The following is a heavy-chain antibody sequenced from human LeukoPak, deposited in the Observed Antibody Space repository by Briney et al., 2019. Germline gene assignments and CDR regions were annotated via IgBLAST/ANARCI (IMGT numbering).Heavy chain of an antibody. D-gene: IGHD3-22*01. CDR3: ARDPNPYDSSGYYFNY. CDR1: GGTFSSYA. J-gene: IGHJ4*02. V-gene: IGHV1-69*04. Sequence: SVKVSCKASGGTFSSYAISWVRQAPGQGLEWMGRIIPIFGIANYAQKFQGRVTITADKSPSTAYMELSSLRSEDTAVYYCARDPNPYDSSGYYFNYWGQGTLVTVSS. CDR2: IIPIFGIA.